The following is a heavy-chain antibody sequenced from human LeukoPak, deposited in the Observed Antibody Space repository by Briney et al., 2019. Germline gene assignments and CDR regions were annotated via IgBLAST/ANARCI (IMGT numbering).Heavy chain of an antibody. J-gene: IGHJ6*02. CDR2: IIPIFGTA. CDR3: ARGIVGATTVVYYYYGMDV. Sequence: GASVKVSCKASGGTFSSYAISWVRQAPGQGLEWMGGIIPIFGTANYAQKFQGGVTITADESTSTAYMELSSLRSEDTAVYYCARGIVGATTVVYYYYGMDVWGQGTTVTVSS. D-gene: IGHD1-26*01. CDR1: GGTFSSYA. V-gene: IGHV1-69*13.